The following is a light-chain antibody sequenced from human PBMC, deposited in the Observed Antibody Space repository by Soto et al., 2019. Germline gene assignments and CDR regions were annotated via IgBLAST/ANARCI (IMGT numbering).Light chain of an antibody. J-gene: IGKJ2*01. CDR2: DAS. V-gene: IGKV3-11*01. Sequence: EVVLTQSPGTLSLSPGERATLSCRASQSVSSYLAWYQQKPGQAPRLLIYDASTRATGIPARFSGSGSGTDFTLPISSLEPEDFALYYCQQRNNWPPTFGQGTKLEIK. CDR3: QQRNNWPPT. CDR1: QSVSSY.